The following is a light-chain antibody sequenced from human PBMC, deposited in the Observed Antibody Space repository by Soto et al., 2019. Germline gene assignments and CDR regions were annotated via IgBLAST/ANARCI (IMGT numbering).Light chain of an antibody. CDR1: KSDIGVYDF. Sequence: QSALTQPPSASGYPGQAVTISCTGTKSDIGVYDFVSWYQHHPGKAPRLIIYEVVQRPSGVPDRFSGSKSGNTASLTVSGLQAADEADYFCKSYAGSNTYVFGSGTKVTDL. J-gene: IGLJ1*01. CDR2: EVV. CDR3: KSYAGSNTYV. V-gene: IGLV2-8*01.